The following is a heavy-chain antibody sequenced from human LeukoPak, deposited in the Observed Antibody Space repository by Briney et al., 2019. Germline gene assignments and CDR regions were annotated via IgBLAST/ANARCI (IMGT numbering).Heavy chain of an antibody. Sequence: GRSLRLSCAASGFTFSSYAMHWVRQAPGKGLEWVAVISYDGSNKYYADSVKGRFTISRDNSKNTQYLQMNSLRAEDTAVYYCARADSGYDGSRYYFDYWGQGTLVTVSS. D-gene: IGHD5-12*01. V-gene: IGHV3-30-3*01. CDR3: ARADSGYDGSRYYFDY. CDR1: GFTFSSYA. CDR2: ISYDGSNK. J-gene: IGHJ4*02.